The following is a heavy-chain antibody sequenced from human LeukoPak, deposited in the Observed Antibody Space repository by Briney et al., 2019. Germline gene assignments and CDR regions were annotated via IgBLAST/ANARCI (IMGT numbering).Heavy chain of an antibody. Sequence: ASVTVSCKASGYTFTSFYMHWVRQAPGQGLEWMGIINPSGGSTSYAQKFQGRVTMTRDTSTTTVYMELSSLRSEDTAVYYCARDLASSGYYWDWGQGTLVTVSS. CDR2: INPSGGST. V-gene: IGHV1-46*01. J-gene: IGHJ4*02. CDR1: GYTFTSFY. CDR3: ARDLASSGYYWD. D-gene: IGHD3-22*01.